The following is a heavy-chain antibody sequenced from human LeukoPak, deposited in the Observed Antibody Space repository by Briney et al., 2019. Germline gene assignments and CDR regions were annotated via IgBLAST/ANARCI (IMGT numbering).Heavy chain of an antibody. CDR2: IIPIFGTA. V-gene: IGHV1-69*13. D-gene: IGHD4-17*01. Sequence: SVKVSCKASGGTFSSYAISWVRQAPGQGLERMGGIIPIFGTANYAQKFQGRVTITADESTSTAYMELSSLRSEDTAVYYCATHTVTRDYFDYWGQGTLVTVSS. CDR1: GGTFSSYA. J-gene: IGHJ4*02. CDR3: ATHTVTRDYFDY.